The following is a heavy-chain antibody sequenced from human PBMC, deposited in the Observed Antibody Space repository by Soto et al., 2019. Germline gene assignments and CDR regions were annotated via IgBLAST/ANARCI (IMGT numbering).Heavy chain of an antibody. CDR2: VKYDGSQT. V-gene: IGHV3-7*01. CDR1: WFTFSSYW. CDR3: ASATDYDFWSGYVPPIGYHYGTDL. D-gene: IGHD3-3*01. Sequence: SLKISCAYSWFTFSSYWMSWVRQSPGQVLEWVANVKYDGSQTYYVGSVKGRFTISRDNAENSLYLQMNSLRAEDTAVYYCASATDYDFWSGYVPPIGYHYGTDLLGQGTTVIVS. J-gene: IGHJ6*01.